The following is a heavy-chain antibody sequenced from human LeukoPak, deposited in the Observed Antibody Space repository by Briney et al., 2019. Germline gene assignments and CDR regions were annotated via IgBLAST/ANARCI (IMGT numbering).Heavy chain of an antibody. CDR2: IYPDDSDT. V-gene: IGHV5-51*01. CDR1: GYSFGTYW. J-gene: IGHJ4*02. D-gene: IGHD1-26*01. Sequence: GESLKISCKGSGYSFGTYWIAWVRQMPGKGLEWMGIIYPDDSDTRYSPSFQGQVTISADKSISTAYLQWSSLKASDTAMYYCARREGATTDLDYWGQGTLVTVSS. CDR3: ARREGATTDLDY.